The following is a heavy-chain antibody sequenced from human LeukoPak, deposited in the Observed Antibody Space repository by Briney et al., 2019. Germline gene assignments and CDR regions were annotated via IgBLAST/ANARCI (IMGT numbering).Heavy chain of an antibody. D-gene: IGHD4-17*01. V-gene: IGHV3-9*01. J-gene: IGHJ3*02. Sequence: PGGSLRLSCAASGFTFDDYAMHWVRQAPGKGLEWVSGISWNSGSIGYADSVKGRFTISRDNAKNSLYLQMNSLRAEDTALYYCAKWSDYGDPQTTTGAFDIWGQGTMVTVSS. CDR2: ISWNSGSI. CDR3: AKWSDYGDPQTTTGAFDI. CDR1: GFTFDDYA.